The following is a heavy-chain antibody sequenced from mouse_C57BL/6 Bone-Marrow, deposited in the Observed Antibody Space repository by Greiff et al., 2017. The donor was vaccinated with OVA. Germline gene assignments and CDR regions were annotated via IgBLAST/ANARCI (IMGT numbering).Heavy chain of an antibody. Sequence: VQLKQSGPVLVKPGASVKMSCKASGYTFTDYYMNWVKQSHGKSLEWIGVINPYNGGTSYNQKFKGKATLTVDKSSSTAYMELNSLTSEDSAVYYCARSITLGIAMDYWGQGTSVTVSS. V-gene: IGHV1-19*01. CDR2: INPYNGGT. J-gene: IGHJ4*01. CDR1: GYTFTDYY. CDR3: ARSITLGIAMDY. D-gene: IGHD4-1*01.